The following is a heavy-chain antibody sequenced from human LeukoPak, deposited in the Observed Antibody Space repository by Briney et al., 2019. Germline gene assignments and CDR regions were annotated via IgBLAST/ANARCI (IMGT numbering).Heavy chain of an antibody. V-gene: IGHV5-51*01. D-gene: IGHD3-9*01. CDR2: IYPGDSDT. CDR1: GYSFTSYW. Sequence: GESLKISCKGSGYSFTSYWIGWVRQMPGKGLEWMGIIYPGDSDTRYSPSFQGQVTISADKSISTAYLQWSSLKASDTAMYYCARHPTPLRYFDWLLPTANWFDPWGQGTLVTVSS. J-gene: IGHJ5*02. CDR3: ARHPTPLRYFDWLLPTANWFDP.